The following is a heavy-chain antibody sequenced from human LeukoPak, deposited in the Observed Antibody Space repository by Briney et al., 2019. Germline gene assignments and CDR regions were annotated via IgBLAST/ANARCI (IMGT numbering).Heavy chain of an antibody. Sequence: SETLSLTCTVSGGSISSSSYYWGWIRQPPGKGLEWIGSIYYSGSTYYNPSLKSRVTISVDTSKNQFSLKLSSVTAADTAVYYCASLRIPGYSSGRLDNFDYWGQGNLVTVSS. V-gene: IGHV4-39*01. CDR1: GGSISSSSYY. CDR2: IYYSGST. D-gene: IGHD6-19*01. CDR3: ASLRIPGYSSGRLDNFDY. J-gene: IGHJ4*02.